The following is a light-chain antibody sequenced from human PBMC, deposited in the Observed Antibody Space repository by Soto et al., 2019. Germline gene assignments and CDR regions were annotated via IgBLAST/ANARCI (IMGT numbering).Light chain of an antibody. V-gene: IGKV3-20*01. CDR3: QQYGSSWT. Sequence: EIVLTQSPATLSSFPGDRVTLSCRASQYINTRLAWYQHRPGQAPRLLIYQTSLRAAGIPARFSASGSGTDFTLTISSLEPEDFAVYSCQQYGSSWTLGHGTKVDIK. CDR1: QYINTR. CDR2: QTS. J-gene: IGKJ1*01.